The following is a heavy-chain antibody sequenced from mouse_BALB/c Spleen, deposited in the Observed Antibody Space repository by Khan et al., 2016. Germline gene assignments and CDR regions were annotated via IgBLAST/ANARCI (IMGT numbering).Heavy chain of an antibody. CDR2: IYTETGES. D-gene: IGHD4-1*01. J-gene: IGHJ2*01. CDR3: VIDWDLDY. CDR1: GYTFTDYS. Sequence: QIQLVQSGPELKKPGETVKISCMASGYTFTDYSMHWAKQAPGKGLKWMGWIYTETGESTYADDFKGRFAFSLETSASTAYLQINNLKNEDTATYFCVIDWDLDYWGQGTTLTVSS. V-gene: IGHV9-2-1*01.